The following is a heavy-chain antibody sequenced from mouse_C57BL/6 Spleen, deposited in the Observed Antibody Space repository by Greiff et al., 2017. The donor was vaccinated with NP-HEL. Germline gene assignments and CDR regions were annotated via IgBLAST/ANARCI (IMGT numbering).Heavy chain of an antibody. CDR1: GFNIKDYY. V-gene: IGHV14-2*01. CDR2: IDPEDGET. D-gene: IGHD1-1*01. CDR3: AKGTTVVAQDYFDY. J-gene: IGHJ2*01. Sequence: VQLQQSGAELVKPGASVKLSCTASGFNIKDYYMHWVKQRTEQGLEWIGRIDPEDGETKYAPKFPGQATITADTSSNTAYLQLSSLTSEDTAVYYCAKGTTVVAQDYFDYWGQGTTLTVSS.